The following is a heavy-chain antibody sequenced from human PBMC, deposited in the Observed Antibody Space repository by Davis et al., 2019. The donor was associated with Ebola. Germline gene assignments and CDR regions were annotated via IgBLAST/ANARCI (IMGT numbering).Heavy chain of an antibody. Sequence: PSETLSLTCAVYGGSFSGYYWSWIRQPPGKGLEWIGEINHSGSTNYNPSLKSRVTISVDTSKNQFSLKLSSVTAADTAVYYCARGPSIGVVAAFFDYWGQGTLVTVSS. CDR2: INHSGST. CDR3: ARGPSIGVVAAFFDY. CDR1: GGSFSGYY. D-gene: IGHD2-15*01. V-gene: IGHV4-34*01. J-gene: IGHJ4*02.